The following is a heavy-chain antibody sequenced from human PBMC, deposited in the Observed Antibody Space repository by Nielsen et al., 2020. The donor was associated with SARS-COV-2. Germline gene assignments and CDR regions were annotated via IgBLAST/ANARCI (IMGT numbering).Heavy chain of an antibody. D-gene: IGHD6-19*01. J-gene: IGHJ4*02. CDR2: IYYSGST. Sequence: SETVSLTCTVSGGSISSSSYYWGWIRQPPGKGLEWIGSIYYSGSTYYNPSLKSRVTISVDTSKNQFSLKLSSVTAADTAVYYCARFLAVAGYFDYWGQGTLVTVSS. CDR1: GGSISSSSYY. CDR3: ARFLAVAGYFDY. V-gene: IGHV4-39*01.